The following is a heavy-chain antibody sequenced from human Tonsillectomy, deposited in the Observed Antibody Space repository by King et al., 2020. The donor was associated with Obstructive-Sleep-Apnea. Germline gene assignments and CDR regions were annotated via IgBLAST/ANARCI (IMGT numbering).Heavy chain of an antibody. D-gene: IGHD2-21*02. CDR2: INHSGST. J-gene: IGHJ4*02. CDR1: GGSFSGYY. CDR3: AREENCGGDCYPNYFDY. Sequence: VQLQQWGAGLLKASETLSLTCAVYGGSFSGYYWSWIRQPPGKGLEWIGEINHSGSTNYNPSLKSRGTISVDTSKNQFSLKLSSLTAADTAVYYCAREENCGGDCYPNYFDYWGQGTLVTVSS. V-gene: IGHV4-34*01.